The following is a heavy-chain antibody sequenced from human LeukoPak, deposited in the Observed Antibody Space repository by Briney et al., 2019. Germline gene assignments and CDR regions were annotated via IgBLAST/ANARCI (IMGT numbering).Heavy chain of an antibody. D-gene: IGHD3-22*01. CDR1: GYTFTGYY. Sequence: EASVKVSCKASGYTFTGYYMYWVRQAPGQGLEWMGWINPNSGGTNYAQKFQGRVTMTRDTSISTAYMELSRLRSDDTAVYYCASGVKYYYDSSGYPWNYWGQGTLSPSPQ. CDR2: INPNSGGT. V-gene: IGHV1-2*02. J-gene: IGHJ4*02. CDR3: ASGVKYYYDSSGYPWNY.